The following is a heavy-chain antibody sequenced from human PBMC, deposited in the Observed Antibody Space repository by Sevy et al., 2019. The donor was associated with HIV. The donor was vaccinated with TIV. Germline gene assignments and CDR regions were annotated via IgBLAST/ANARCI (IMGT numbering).Heavy chain of an antibody. V-gene: IGHV3-30-3*01. CDR1: GFTFSSYA. D-gene: IGHD2-15*01. CDR3: ARRGYCSGGSCPDYFDY. CDR2: ISYDGSNK. Sequence: GGSLRLSCAASGFTFSSYAMHWVRQAPGKGLEWAAVISYDGSNKYYADSVKGRFTISRDNSKNTLYLQMNSLRAEDTAVYYCARRGYCSGGSCPDYFDYWGQGTLVTVSS. J-gene: IGHJ4*02.